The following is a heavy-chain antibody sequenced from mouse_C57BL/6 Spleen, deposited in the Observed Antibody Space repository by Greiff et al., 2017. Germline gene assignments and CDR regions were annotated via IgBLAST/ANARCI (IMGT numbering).Heavy chain of an antibody. CDR3: ARRFDY. CDR2: ISSGSSTI. V-gene: IGHV5-17*01. J-gene: IGHJ2*01. Sequence: DVKLVESGGGLVKPGGSLKLSCAASGFTFSDYGMHWVRQAPEKGLEWVAYISSGSSTIYYADTVKGRFTISRDNDKNTMCLQMTSLRSEDTAMYYCARRFDYWGQGTTLTVSA. CDR1: GFTFSDYG.